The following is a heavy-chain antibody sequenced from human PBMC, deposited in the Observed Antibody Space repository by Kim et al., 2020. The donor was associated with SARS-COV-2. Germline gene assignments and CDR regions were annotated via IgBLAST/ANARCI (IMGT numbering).Heavy chain of an antibody. CDR3: TRGNNGYYDY. Sequence: TTEYAASVKGRFTISRDDSQNSLYLQMGSLKTDDTAVYYCTRGNNGYYDYWGQGTLVTVSS. J-gene: IGHJ4*02. V-gene: IGHV3-72*01. D-gene: IGHD3-22*01. CDR2: TT.